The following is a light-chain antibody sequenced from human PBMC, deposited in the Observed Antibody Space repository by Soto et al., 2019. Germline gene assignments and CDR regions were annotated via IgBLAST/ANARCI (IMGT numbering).Light chain of an antibody. CDR1: NIGSKS. Sequence: SYELTQPPSVSVAPGQTARITCGGTNIGSKSVHWYQQKPGQAPVLVVYDDSDRPSGTPERFSGSNSGNTATLTISRVEAGDEADYYCQVWDSSSDHVVFGGGTQLTVL. CDR2: DDS. J-gene: IGLJ2*01. CDR3: QVWDSSSDHVV. V-gene: IGLV3-21*02.